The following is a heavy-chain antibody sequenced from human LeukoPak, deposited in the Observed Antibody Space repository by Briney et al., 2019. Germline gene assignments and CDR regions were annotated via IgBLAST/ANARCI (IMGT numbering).Heavy chain of an antibody. J-gene: IGHJ4*02. CDR2: INTNTGNP. CDR3: ARDRYCTNGVCYYSFDY. Sequence: GASVNVSCKASGGTFSSYAMNWVRQAPGQGLEWMGWINTNTGNPTYAQGFTGRFVFSLDTSVSTAYLQISSLKAEDTAMYYCARDRYCTNGVCYYSFDYWGQGTLVTVSS. D-gene: IGHD2-8*01. CDR1: GGTFSSYA. V-gene: IGHV7-4-1*02.